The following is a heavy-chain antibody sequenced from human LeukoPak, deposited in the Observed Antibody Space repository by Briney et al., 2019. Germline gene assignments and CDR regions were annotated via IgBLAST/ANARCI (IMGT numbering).Heavy chain of an antibody. Sequence: GGSLRLSCAASRFTFSSYNMNWVRQAPGKGLEWISHISASSGTIYYADSVKGRFTISRDNAKDSLYLQMNSLRAEDTAVYYCSRESRPAALDNWGQGTLVTVSS. CDR3: SRESRPAALDN. D-gene: IGHD2-2*01. CDR2: ISASSGTI. V-gene: IGHV3-48*04. J-gene: IGHJ4*02. CDR1: RFTFSSYN.